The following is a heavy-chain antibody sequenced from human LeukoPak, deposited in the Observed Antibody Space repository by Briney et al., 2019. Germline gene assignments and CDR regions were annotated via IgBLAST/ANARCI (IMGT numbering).Heavy chain of an antibody. Sequence: ASVKVSCKASGYTFTGYNIHWVRQAPGQGLEWMGWINPSSGGTKYAQNFPGRVTMTRDTSISTAYMELSRLRSDDTAVYYCATYDRSGYYFGYWGQGTLVTVSS. CDR3: ATYDRSGYYFGY. CDR1: GYTFTGYN. D-gene: IGHD3-22*01. J-gene: IGHJ4*02. CDR2: INPSSGGT. V-gene: IGHV1-2*02.